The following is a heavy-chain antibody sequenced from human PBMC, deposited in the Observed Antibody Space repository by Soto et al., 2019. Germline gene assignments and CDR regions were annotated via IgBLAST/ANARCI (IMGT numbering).Heavy chain of an antibody. CDR2: ITRNSDII. D-gene: IGHD2-15*01. V-gene: IGHV3-48*01. CDR1: GFSFSSYS. J-gene: IGHJ4*02. CDR3: ARDRGYCSGDKCYETGSAY. Sequence: EAQLVESGGGLIQPGGSLRLSCAASGFSFSSYSMNWVRQAPGKGLEWISYITRNSDIINYADSVKGRFTISRDNAKNSLHLQMHSLRADDTAVYYCARDRGYCSGDKCYETGSAYWGQGTLLTVSS.